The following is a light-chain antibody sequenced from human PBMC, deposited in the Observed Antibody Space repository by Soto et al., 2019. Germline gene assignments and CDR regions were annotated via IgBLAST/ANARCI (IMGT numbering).Light chain of an antibody. CDR1: QGISSY. Sequence: IQLTQSPSSLSASVGYRFTITCRASQGISSYLAWYQQKPGKAPKLLIYAASTLQSGVPSRFSGSGSGTDFTLTISSLQPEDFATYYCQQATSFPRTFGQGTKGDIK. J-gene: IGKJ1*01. CDR3: QQATSFPRT. CDR2: AAS. V-gene: IGKV1-9*01.